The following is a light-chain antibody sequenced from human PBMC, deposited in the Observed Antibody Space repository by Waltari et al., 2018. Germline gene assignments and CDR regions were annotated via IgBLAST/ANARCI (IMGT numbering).Light chain of an antibody. CDR2: GNS. CDR3: QSYDSSLTNSYV. J-gene: IGLJ1*01. Sequence: QSVLTQPPSVSGAPGQTVTISCTGSSPDPREGYDVHWYQQLPGTAPKHLIYGNSRLPSGVPDRFSGSKSDTSASLAITGLQAEDEADYYCQSYDSSLTNSYVFGTGTKVTVL. CDR1: SPDPREGYD. V-gene: IGLV1-40*01.